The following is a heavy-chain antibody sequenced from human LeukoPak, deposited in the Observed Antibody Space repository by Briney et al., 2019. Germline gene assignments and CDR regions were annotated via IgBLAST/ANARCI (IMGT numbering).Heavy chain of an antibody. CDR2: ISTTSSTI. CDR1: GGSFSGYY. Sequence: LSLTCAVYGGSFSGYYWSWIRQPPGKGLEWVSYISTTSSTIYYADSVKGRFTISRDNAKNSLYLQMNSLRAEDTAVYYCARDDGYCSSTSCYGIDCWGQGTLVTVSS. CDR3: ARDDGYCSSTSCYGIDC. D-gene: IGHD2-2*01. J-gene: IGHJ4*02. V-gene: IGHV3-11*04.